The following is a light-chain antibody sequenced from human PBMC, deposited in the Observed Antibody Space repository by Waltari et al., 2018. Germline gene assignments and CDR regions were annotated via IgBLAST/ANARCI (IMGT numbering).Light chain of an antibody. V-gene: IGKV3-15*01. J-gene: IGKJ2*01. CDR2: DAS. CDR3: HQYNNWPLYT. CDR1: ESIARN. Sequence: EIDMTQSPATLSLSPGERATLSCRASESIARNLAWYQQKAGQPPRLLTYDASTRAMGVPVRFTASGSGTEFSLTISSLQSEDFAVYHCHQYNNWPLYTFGQGTRLEIK.